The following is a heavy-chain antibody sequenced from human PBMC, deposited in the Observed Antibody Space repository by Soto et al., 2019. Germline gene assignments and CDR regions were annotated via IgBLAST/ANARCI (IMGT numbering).Heavy chain of an antibody. CDR1: GYSISSGDY. CDR2: IYHSGGT. Sequence: PSETLSLTCAVSGYSISSGDYWGWIRQPPGKGREWIGSIYHSGGTYYNPSRKSRVTISVDTAKDQVSLKLGSVTAAATAVYGYARSSRFKPGQLDYRGQRTLVTASS. CDR3: ARSSRFKPGQLDY. D-gene: IGHD1-1*01. V-gene: IGHV4-38-2*01. J-gene: IGHJ4*02.